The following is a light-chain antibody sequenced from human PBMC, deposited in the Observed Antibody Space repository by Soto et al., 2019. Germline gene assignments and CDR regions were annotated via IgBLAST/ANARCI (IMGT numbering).Light chain of an antibody. V-gene: IGKV1-27*01. CDR3: QSYHLALGT. J-gene: IGKJ5*01. CDR1: QDIINH. CDR2: GAS. Sequence: DIQMTQSPSSLSASVGDTVTITCRASQDIINHLAWYQQRPGKVPNLLIYGASTLHSGVPSRFRGSGSGTHFPLTISSLQPEDVATYCCQSYHLALGTFGQGTRLEIK.